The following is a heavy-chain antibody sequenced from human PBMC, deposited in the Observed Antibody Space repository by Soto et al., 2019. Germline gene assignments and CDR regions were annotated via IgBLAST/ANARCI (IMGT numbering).Heavy chain of an antibody. J-gene: IGHJ6*03. CDR1: GDSVSSTRAA. Sequence: PSQTLSRTYAICGDSVSSTRAAWNWIRQSPSRGLEWLGRTYYRSRWYNDYAVSVRSRITVNPDTSKNQFPLQLTSVTPEDAAVYYCAGTTSHYWYYMDVWGKGTTVTVYS. CDR2: TYYRSRWYN. CDR3: AGTTSHYWYYMDV. V-gene: IGHV6-1*01. D-gene: IGHD1-7*01.